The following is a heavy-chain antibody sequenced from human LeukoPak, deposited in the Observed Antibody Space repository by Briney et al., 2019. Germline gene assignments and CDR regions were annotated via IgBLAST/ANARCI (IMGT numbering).Heavy chain of an antibody. D-gene: IGHD3-3*01. CDR2: ISSSSSSK. Sequence: PGGSLRLSCAASGFTFSSYSMNWVRQAPGKGLEWVSYISSSSSSKYYADSVKGRFTISRDNAKNSLYLQMNSLRAEDTAVYYCARTSTYYDFWSGSPASWGQGTLVTVSS. J-gene: IGHJ5*02. CDR3: ARTSTYYDFWSGSPAS. V-gene: IGHV3-48*01. CDR1: GFTFSSYS.